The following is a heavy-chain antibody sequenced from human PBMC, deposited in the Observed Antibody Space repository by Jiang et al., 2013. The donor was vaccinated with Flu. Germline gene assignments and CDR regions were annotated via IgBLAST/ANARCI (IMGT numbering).Heavy chain of an antibody. V-gene: IGHV3-33*01. J-gene: IGHJ4*02. D-gene: IGHD3-10*01. CDR3: ARGRGDMRSFVDY. CDR1: GFTFSSYG. Sequence: VQLLESGGGVVQPGRSLRLSCAASGFTFSSYGMHWVRQAPGKGLEWVAVIWYDGSNKYYADSVKGRFTISRDNSKNTLYLQMNSLRAEDTAVYYCARGRGDMRSFVDYWGQGTLVTVSS. CDR2: IWYDGSNK.